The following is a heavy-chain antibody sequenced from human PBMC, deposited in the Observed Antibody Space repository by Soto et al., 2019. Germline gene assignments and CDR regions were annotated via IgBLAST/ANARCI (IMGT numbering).Heavy chain of an antibody. Sequence: QVQLVQSGAEVKKPESSVKVSCKAPGGTFSTYAISWVRQAPGQGLEWMGGIIPMFGTASYAQRFQDRVTITADESTNTVYMELSSLRSEDTAVYFCASGIQLWLRRMNNGYSGWGQGTLVTVSS. V-gene: IGHV1-69*12. CDR3: ASGIQLWLRRMNNGYSG. D-gene: IGHD5-18*01. CDR1: GGTFSTYA. J-gene: IGHJ4*02. CDR2: IIPMFGTA.